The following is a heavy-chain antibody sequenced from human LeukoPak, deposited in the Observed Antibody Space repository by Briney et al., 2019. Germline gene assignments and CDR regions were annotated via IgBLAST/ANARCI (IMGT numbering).Heavy chain of an antibody. CDR3: ARDFVAFYYDSSGYTDKLDY. J-gene: IGHJ4*02. CDR2: IWYDGSNK. V-gene: IGHV3-33*01. Sequence: LAGRSLRLSCAASGFTFNSYGMHWVRQAPGKGLEWVAVIWYDGSNKYYADSVKGRFTISRDNSKNTLYLQMNSLRAEDTAVYYCARDFVAFYYDSSGYTDKLDYWGQGTLVTVSS. CDR1: GFTFNSYG. D-gene: IGHD3-22*01.